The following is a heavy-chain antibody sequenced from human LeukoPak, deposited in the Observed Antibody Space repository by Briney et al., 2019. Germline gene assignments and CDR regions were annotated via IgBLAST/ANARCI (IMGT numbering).Heavy chain of an antibody. CDR2: IYYSGTT. CDR3: ASYCGSVSCYTRLFDY. V-gene: IGHV4-39*01. J-gene: IGHJ4*02. D-gene: IGHD2-2*02. CDR1: GGSISSSDYS. Sequence: SETLSLTCTVSGGSISSSDYSWGWIRQPPGEGLEWIGSIYYSGTTYYNPSLKSRVTISVDTSKNQFSLKLSSVTAADTAVYFCASYCGSVSCYTRLFDYWGQGTLVTVSS.